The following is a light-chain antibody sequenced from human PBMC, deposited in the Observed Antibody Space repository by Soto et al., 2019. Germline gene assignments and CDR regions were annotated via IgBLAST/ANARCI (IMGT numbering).Light chain of an antibody. CDR3: QRYGSSSST. CDR1: QSVINNY. Sequence: EIVLTQSPATLSLSPGERATLFCRASQSVINNYLAWYQQKPGQAPRLLISDSSNRVTGVPDRFRGSGSGTDFTLTISRLEPEDFAVYYCQRYGSSSSTFGQGTKVEV. CDR2: DSS. V-gene: IGKV3-20*01. J-gene: IGKJ1*01.